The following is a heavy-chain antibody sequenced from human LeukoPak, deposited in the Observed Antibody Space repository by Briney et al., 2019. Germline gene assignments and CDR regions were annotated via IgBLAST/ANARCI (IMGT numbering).Heavy chain of an antibody. CDR2: MYHSGST. Sequence: SETLSLTCTVSGYSIRSGYYWGWIRQPPGKGLEWIGSMYHSGSTFYNPSLRSRLTISVDRSKNQFSLKLSSVTAADTAVYFCARNGCSSGICKTEWGQGTLVTVSS. CDR3: ARNGCSSGICKTE. CDR1: GYSIRSGYY. V-gene: IGHV4-38-2*02. J-gene: IGHJ4*02. D-gene: IGHD2-2*01.